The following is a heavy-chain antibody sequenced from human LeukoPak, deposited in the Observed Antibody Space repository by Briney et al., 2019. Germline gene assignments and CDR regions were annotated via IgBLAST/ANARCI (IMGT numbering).Heavy chain of an antibody. CDR2: IYTSGST. CDR3: ARLDSSSSGSWFDP. D-gene: IGHD6-6*01. Sequence: SETLSLTCTVSRGSIRSYYWSWIRQPPGKGLEWIGYIYTSGSTNYNPSLKSRVTISVDTSKNQFSLKLSSVTAADTAVYYCARLDSSSSGSWFDPWGQGTLVTVSS. CDR1: RGSIRSYY. V-gene: IGHV4-4*09. J-gene: IGHJ5*02.